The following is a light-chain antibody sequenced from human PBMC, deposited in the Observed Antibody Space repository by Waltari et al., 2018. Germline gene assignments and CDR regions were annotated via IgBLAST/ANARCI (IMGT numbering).Light chain of an antibody. CDR3: LQYDSYPRT. CDR2: GAS. Sequence: DIQMTQSPSSLSAFVGDRVTISCRASQGIRNSIDWFPQKTGKAPKALMYGASTLHSGVPSRFRGSGFGTDFTLTISGLQPEDFATYYCLQYDSYPRTFGQGTKVEIK. CDR1: QGIRNS. J-gene: IGKJ1*01. V-gene: IGKV1-16*01.